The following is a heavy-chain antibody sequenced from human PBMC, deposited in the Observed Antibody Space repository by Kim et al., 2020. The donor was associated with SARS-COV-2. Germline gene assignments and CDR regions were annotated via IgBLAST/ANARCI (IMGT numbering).Heavy chain of an antibody. J-gene: IGHJ5*01. V-gene: IGHV6-1*01. CDR2: YS. Sequence: YSDYAVSVRSRIIINPDTSKTQFSLQLNSVTPDDTAVYYCARSSSASFDSWGQGTLVTVSS. D-gene: IGHD3-10*01. CDR3: ARSSSASFDS.